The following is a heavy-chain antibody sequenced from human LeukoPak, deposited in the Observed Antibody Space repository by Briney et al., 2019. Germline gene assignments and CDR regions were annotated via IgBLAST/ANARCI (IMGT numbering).Heavy chain of an antibody. V-gene: IGHV3-21*01. J-gene: IGHJ4*02. Sequence: GGSLRLSCAASGFTFSSYNMNWVRQAPGKGLEWVSSISGSNSYIYYADSVKGRFTISRDNAKNSLYLQTNSLRAEDTAVYYCARAGRYCSSTSCHDYWGQGTLVTVSS. CDR3: ARAGRYCSSTSCHDY. CDR1: GFTFSSYN. D-gene: IGHD2-2*01. CDR2: ISGSNSYI.